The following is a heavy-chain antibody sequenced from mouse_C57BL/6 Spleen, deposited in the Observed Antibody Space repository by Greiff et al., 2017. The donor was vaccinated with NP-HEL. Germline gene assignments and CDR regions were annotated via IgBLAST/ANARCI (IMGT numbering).Heavy chain of an antibody. CDR3: ARRKYDYDEGAWFAY. CDR1: GYTFTSYG. CDR2: IYPRSGNT. D-gene: IGHD2-4*01. J-gene: IGHJ3*01. Sequence: QVQLKQSGAELARPGASVKLSCKASGYTFTSYGISWVKQRTGQGLEWIGEIYPRSGNTYYNEKFKGKATLTADKSSSTAYMELRSLTSEDSAVYFCARRKYDYDEGAWFAYWGQGTLVTVSA. V-gene: IGHV1-81*01.